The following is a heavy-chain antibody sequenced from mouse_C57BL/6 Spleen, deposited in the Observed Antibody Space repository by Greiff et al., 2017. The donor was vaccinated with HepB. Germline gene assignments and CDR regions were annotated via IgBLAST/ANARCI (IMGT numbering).Heavy chain of an antibody. V-gene: IGHV1-81*01. J-gene: IGHJ1*03. CDR2: IYPRSGNT. CDR1: GYTFTSYG. D-gene: IGHD2-5*01. Sequence: VQLQQSGAELARPGASVKLSCKASGYTFTSYGISWVKQRTGQGLEWIGEIYPRSGNTYYNEKFKGKATLTADKSSSTAYMEIRSLTSEDSAVYVCGRSGVYYSNSYWYFDVWGTGTTVTVSS. CDR3: GRSGVYYSNSYWYFDV.